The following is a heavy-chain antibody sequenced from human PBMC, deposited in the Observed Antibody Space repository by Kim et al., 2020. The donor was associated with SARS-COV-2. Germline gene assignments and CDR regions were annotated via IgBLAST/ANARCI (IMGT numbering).Heavy chain of an antibody. CDR3: TTSLGYCSGGSCYRWDY. J-gene: IGHJ4*02. Sequence: GGSLRLSCAASGFTFSNAWMSWVRQAPGKGLEWVGRIKSKTDGGTTDYAAPVKGRFTISRDDSKNTLYLQMNSLKTEDTAVYYCTTSLGYCSGGSCYRWDYWGQGTLVTVSS. V-gene: IGHV3-15*01. CDR2: IKSKTDGGTT. D-gene: IGHD2-15*01. CDR1: GFTFSNAW.